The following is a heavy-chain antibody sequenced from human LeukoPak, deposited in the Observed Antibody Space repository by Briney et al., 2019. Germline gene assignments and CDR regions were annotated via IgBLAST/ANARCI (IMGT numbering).Heavy chain of an antibody. J-gene: IGHJ5*02. CDR2: IYYSGST. V-gene: IGHV4-30-4*01. CDR3: ASADYNRLAGSYRFDP. Sequence: SETLSLTCTVSGGSISSGDYYWSWIRQPPGKGLEWIGYIYYSGSTYYNPSLKSRVTISVDTSKNQFSLKLSSVTAADTAIYYCASADYNRLAGSYRFDPWGQGTLVTVSS. CDR1: GGSISSGDYY. D-gene: IGHD3-10*01.